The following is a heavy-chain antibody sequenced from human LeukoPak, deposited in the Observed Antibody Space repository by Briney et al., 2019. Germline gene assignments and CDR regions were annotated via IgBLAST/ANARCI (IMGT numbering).Heavy chain of an antibody. Sequence: PGGSLRLSCAASGFTPGNYWMSWVRQAPGQGLEWVANIVQDGSGKYYVDSVKGRFTISRDNAKNSLYLQMNSLRAEDTAVYYCARGAPRDCSPSSCSLFDHWGRGTQVTVSS. CDR1: GFTPGNYW. D-gene: IGHD2-15*01. V-gene: IGHV3-7*01. CDR3: ARGAPRDCSPSSCSLFDH. J-gene: IGHJ4*02. CDR2: IVQDGSGK.